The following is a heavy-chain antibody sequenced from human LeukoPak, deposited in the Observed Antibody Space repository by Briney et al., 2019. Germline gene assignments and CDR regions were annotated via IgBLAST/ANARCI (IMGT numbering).Heavy chain of an antibody. CDR1: GFTFSNAW. J-gene: IGHJ4*02. CDR3: TTVSCSTSCYLFDY. V-gene: IGHV3-15*01. D-gene: IGHD2-2*01. Sequence: GGSLRLSCAASGFTFSNAWMSWVRQAPGKGLEWVGRIKNKTDGGTTDYAAPVKGRFTISRDDSKNTLYLQMNSLKTEDTAVYYCTTVSCSTSCYLFDYWGQGTLVTVSS. CDR2: IKNKTDGGTT.